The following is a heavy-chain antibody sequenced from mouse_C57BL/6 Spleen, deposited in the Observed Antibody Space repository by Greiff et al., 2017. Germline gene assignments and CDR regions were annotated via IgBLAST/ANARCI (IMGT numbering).Heavy chain of an antibody. D-gene: IGHD2-5*01. CDR1: GYSITSGYY. CDR2: ISYDGSN. CDR3: ARERYSNYEDAMDY. J-gene: IGHJ4*01. Sequence: EVKLQESGPGLVKPSQSLSLTCSVTGYSITSGYYWNWIRQFPGNKLEWMGYISYDGSNNYNPSLKNRISITRDTSKNQCFLKLNSVTTEDTATYYCARERYSNYEDAMDYWGQGTSVTVSS. V-gene: IGHV3-6*01.